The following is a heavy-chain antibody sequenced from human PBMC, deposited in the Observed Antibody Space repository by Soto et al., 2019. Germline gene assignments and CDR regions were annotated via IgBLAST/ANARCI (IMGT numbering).Heavy chain of an antibody. Sequence: GGSLRLSCAASGFTFSSYAMSWVRQAPGKGLEWVSAISGSGGSTYYADSVKGRFTISRDNSHNTLYLQVHSLTAEDTAVYYCAKDRRAGGNSAFYFDFWGQGAQVTVSS. V-gene: IGHV3-23*01. CDR2: ISGSGGST. D-gene: IGHD3-16*01. J-gene: IGHJ4*02. CDR1: GFTFSSYA. CDR3: AKDRRAGGNSAFYFDF.